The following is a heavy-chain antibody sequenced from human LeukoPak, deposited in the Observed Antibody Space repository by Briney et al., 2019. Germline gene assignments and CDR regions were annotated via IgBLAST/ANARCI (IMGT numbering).Heavy chain of an antibody. CDR3: ARDRGYSYGPDVYYYYYGMDV. V-gene: IGHV3-66*01. CDR1: GFTFSSYA. D-gene: IGHD5-18*01. Sequence: GGSLRLSCAASGFTFSSYAMSWVRQAPGKGLEWVSVIYSGGSTYYADSVKGRFTISRDNSKNTLYLQMNSLRAEDTAVYYCARDRGYSYGPDVYYYYYGMDVWGQGTTVTVSS. J-gene: IGHJ6*02. CDR2: IYSGGST.